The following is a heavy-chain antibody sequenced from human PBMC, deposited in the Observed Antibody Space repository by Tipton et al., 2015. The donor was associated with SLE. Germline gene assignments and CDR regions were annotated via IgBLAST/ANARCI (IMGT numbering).Heavy chain of an antibody. D-gene: IGHD3-10*01. V-gene: IGHV3-9*01. CDR1: GFTFENYA. J-gene: IGHJ4*02. CDR2: INWNSDNI. Sequence: RSLRLSCVGSGFTFENYAMHWVRQAPGKGLEWVSGINWNSDNIAYAESVKGRFTISRDNAKDSLYLQMNSLIPEDTALYFCAKASGFREMFYPLDSWGQGTLVTVSS. CDR3: AKASGFREMFYPLDS.